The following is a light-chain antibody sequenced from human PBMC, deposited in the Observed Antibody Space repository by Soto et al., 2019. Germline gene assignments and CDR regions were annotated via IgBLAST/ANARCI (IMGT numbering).Light chain of an antibody. Sequence: EIVLTQSPATLSLSPGERATLSCRASQSVGSYLAWYQQKAGQAPRLLIYDASNRATGIPARFSGSGSGTDFTLTISSLEPEDFAVYYCQQRSNWPPEYTFGQGTKLEI. V-gene: IGKV3-11*01. CDR2: DAS. J-gene: IGKJ2*01. CDR1: QSVGSY. CDR3: QQRSNWPPEYT.